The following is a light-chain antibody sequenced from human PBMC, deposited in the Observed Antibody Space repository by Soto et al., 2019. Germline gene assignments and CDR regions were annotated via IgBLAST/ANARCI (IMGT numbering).Light chain of an antibody. CDR1: SSDVGGYKY. V-gene: IGLV2-8*01. CDR3: SSYAGSILGV. J-gene: IGLJ3*02. CDR2: EVS. Sequence: ALTQPPSASGSPGQSVTISCTGTSSDVGGYKYVSWYQQHPGKAPKLMIYEVSKRPSGVPDRFSGSKSGNTASLTVSGLQAEDEADYYCSSYAGSILGVFGGGTKLTVL.